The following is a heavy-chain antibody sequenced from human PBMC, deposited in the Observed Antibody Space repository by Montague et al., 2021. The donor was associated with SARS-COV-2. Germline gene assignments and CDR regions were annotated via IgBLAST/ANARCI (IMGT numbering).Heavy chain of an antibody. CDR1: GGSISSYY. CDR3: ARRGVVVIRAVVGYYYGMDV. Sequence: SETLSLTCTVSGGSISSYYWNWIRQSPGKGLEWIGYIYYSGSANYNPSLKSRVTISVDTSKNQLSLNLSSVTAADTAVYYCARRGVVVIRAVVGYYYGMDVVGQGTTVTV. D-gene: IGHD2-2*01. J-gene: IGHJ6*02. V-gene: IGHV4-59*01. CDR2: IYYSGSA.